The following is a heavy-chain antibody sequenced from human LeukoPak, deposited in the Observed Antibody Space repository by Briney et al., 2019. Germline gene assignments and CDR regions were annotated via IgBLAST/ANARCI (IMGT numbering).Heavy chain of an antibody. J-gene: IGHJ4*02. V-gene: IGHV3-23*01. CDR1: GFTFSSYA. D-gene: IGHD6-13*01. CDR2: ISGSGGSA. Sequence: GGSLRLSCAASGFTFSSYAMSWVRQAPGKGLEWVSAISGSGGSAYYADSVKGRFTISRDNSKNTLYLQMNSLRAEDTAVYYCAKVVGIADSHYWGQGTLVTVSS. CDR3: AKVVGIADSHY.